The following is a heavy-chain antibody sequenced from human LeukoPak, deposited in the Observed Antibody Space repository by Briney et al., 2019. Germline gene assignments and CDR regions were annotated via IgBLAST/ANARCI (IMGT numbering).Heavy chain of an antibody. CDR1: GFTFSSYS. J-gene: IGHJ5*02. V-gene: IGHV3-21*01. CDR2: ISSSSSYI. CDR3: ARDHSSGWRNWFDP. D-gene: IGHD6-19*01. Sequence: GGSLRLSCAASGFTFSSYSMNWVRQAPGKGLEWVSSISSSSSYIYYADSVKGRFTIFRDNAKNSLYLQMNSLRAEDTAVYYCARDHSSGWRNWFDPWGQGTLVTVSS.